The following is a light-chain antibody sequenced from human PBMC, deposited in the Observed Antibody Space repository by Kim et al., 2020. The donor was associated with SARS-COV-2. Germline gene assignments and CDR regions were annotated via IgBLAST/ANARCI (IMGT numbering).Light chain of an antibody. V-gene: IGKV3-15*01. CDR3: QQYNNWPPIT. J-gene: IGKJ5*01. CDR2: GAS. Sequence: EIVMTQSPATLSVSPGERATLSCRASQRISSNLAWYQQKPGQAPRLLIYGASTRATGIPARFSGSGSGTEFTLTISSLQSEDFGIYYCQQYNNWPPITFGQGTRLEIK. CDR1: QRISSN.